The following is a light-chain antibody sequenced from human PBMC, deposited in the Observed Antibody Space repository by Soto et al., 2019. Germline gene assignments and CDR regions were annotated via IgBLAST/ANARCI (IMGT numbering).Light chain of an antibody. J-gene: IGKJ5*01. CDR2: DAS. CDR3: QKSYMDPIN. Sequence: DIQMTHSPSSLSASVLNRVTITFRSSQSISTYLNWYRKKPGKAPNLLIYDASRLQSGVPSRFSGSGGGTDFTLSISSVQPEDFATYFCQKSYMDPINFGQGTRLEIK. CDR1: QSISTY. V-gene: IGKV1-39*01.